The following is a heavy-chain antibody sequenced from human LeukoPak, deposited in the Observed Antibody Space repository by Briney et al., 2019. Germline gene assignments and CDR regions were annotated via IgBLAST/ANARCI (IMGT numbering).Heavy chain of an antibody. J-gene: IGHJ4*02. D-gene: IGHD3-10*01. V-gene: IGHV4-59*08. CDR3: ARGVGHYGSGSYYYY. CDR2: IFYNGST. Sequence: SETLSLTCTVSGDSIRNYYWSWVRQPPGEGLEWIGYIFYNGSTNYNPSLKSRVTISVDTSKNQFSLMLSSVTAADTAVYYCARGVGHYGSGSYYYYWGQGTLVTVSS. CDR1: GDSIRNYY.